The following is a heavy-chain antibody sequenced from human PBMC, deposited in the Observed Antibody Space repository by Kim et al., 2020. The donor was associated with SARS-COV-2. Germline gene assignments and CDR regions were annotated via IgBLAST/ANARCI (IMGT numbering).Heavy chain of an antibody. V-gene: IGHV1-3*01. CDR3: ARVGPVGATVLRAFDI. J-gene: IGHJ3*02. CDR1: GYTFTSYA. CDR2: INAGNGNT. D-gene: IGHD1-26*01. Sequence: ASVKVSCKASGYTFTSYAMHWVRQAPGQRLEWMGWINAGNGNTKYSQKFQGRVTITRDTSASTAYMELSSLRSEDTAVYYCARVGPVGATVLRAFDIWGQGTMVTVST.